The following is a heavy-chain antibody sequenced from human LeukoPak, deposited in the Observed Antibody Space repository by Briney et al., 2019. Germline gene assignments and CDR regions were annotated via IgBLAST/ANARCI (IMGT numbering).Heavy chain of an antibody. Sequence: SVKVSCKASGGTFSSYAISWVRQAPGQGLEWMGGIIPIFGTANYAQKFQGRVTITADESTSTAYMELSSLRSEDTAVYYCARSVMTTVTTEGSGFDPWGQGTLVTVSS. CDR2: IIPIFGTA. J-gene: IGHJ5*02. CDR3: ARSVMTTVTTEGSGFDP. CDR1: GGTFSSYA. D-gene: IGHD4-17*01. V-gene: IGHV1-69*13.